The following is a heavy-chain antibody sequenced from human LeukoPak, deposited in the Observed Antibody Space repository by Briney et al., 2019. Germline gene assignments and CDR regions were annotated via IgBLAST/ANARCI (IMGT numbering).Heavy chain of an antibody. CDR2: IGTAGDT. V-gene: IGHV3-13*01. D-gene: IGHD3-3*01. J-gene: IGHJ6*03. Sequence: GRSLRLSCAASGFTFSSYDMHWVRQATGKGLEWVSAIGTAGDTYYPGSVKGRFTISRENAKNSLYLQMNSLRAGDTAVYYCARNKGAWGWDFWSGGMDVWGKGTTVTVSS. CDR1: GFTFSSYD. CDR3: ARNKGAWGWDFWSGGMDV.